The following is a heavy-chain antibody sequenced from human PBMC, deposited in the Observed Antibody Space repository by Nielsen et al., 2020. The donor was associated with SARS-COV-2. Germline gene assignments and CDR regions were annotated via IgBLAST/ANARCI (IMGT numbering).Heavy chain of an antibody. D-gene: IGHD2-8*01. CDR3: AKDPRRVHAIGGEKDV. V-gene: IGHV3-30*02. CDR1: GFTFSSYG. Sequence: GESLKISCAASGFTFSSYGMHWVRQAPGKGLEWVAFIRYDGSNKYYADSVKGRFTISRDNSKNTLYLQMNSLRAEDTAVYYCAKDPRRVHAIGGEKDVWGQGTTVTVSS. CDR2: IRYDGSNK. J-gene: IGHJ6*02.